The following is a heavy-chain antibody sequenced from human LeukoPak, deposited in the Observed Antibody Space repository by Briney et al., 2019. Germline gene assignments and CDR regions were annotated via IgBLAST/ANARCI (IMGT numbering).Heavy chain of an antibody. Sequence: PSQTLSLTCTVSGGSITRSSYYWSWIRQPAGKGLEWIGRIYSSGITNYNPSLKSRVTLSVDTSNNQFSLKLSSVTAADTAVYYCARESIAVVPAAIDYWGQGTLVTVSS. CDR3: ARESIAVVPAAIDY. D-gene: IGHD2-2*01. CDR2: IYSSGIT. V-gene: IGHV4-61*02. J-gene: IGHJ4*02. CDR1: GGSITRSSYY.